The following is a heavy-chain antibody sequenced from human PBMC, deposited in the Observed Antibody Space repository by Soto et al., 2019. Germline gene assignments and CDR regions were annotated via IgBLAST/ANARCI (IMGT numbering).Heavy chain of an antibody. CDR2: INHSGST. CDR3: ARAGCTSNSCHNWFDP. Sequence: LSLTCAVDGGSFSGYYWSWIRQPPGKGLEWIGQINHSGSTNYNPSFKSRVTISVDTSKKQFSLKLSSVTAADTAVYYCARAGCTSNSCHNWFDPWGQGTLVTVSS. J-gene: IGHJ5*02. V-gene: IGHV4-34*01. D-gene: IGHD2-2*01. CDR1: GGSFSGYY.